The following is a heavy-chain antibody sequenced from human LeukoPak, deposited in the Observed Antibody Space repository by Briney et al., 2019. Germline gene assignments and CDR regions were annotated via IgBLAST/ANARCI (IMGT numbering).Heavy chain of an antibody. D-gene: IGHD6-19*01. CDR1: GVSISGGGYS. J-gene: IGHJ3*02. V-gene: IGHV4-31*03. CDR2: IYYSGGT. Sequence: SEILSLTCTVSGVSISGGGYSWSWIRQHAGKGLEWIGYIYYSGGTYYNPSLKSRVTISVDTSKNQFSLKLSSVTAADTAVYYCARGPKAVAGQDDAFDIWGQGTMATVSS. CDR3: ARGPKAVAGQDDAFDI.